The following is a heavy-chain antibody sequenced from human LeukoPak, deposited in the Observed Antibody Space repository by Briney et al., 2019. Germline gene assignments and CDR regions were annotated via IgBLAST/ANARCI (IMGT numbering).Heavy chain of an antibody. CDR1: GFTFSSYA. D-gene: IGHD3-22*01. Sequence: GGSLRLSCAASGFTFSSYAMSWVRQAPGKGLEWVSGISGSGDNTYYADSVKGRFTTSRDNSKNTLYVQVNSLGTEDTAAYYCAKGSYYDSSGSFYFDYWGQGTLVTVSS. V-gene: IGHV3-23*01. CDR3: AKGSYYDSSGSFYFDY. CDR2: ISGSGDNT. J-gene: IGHJ4*02.